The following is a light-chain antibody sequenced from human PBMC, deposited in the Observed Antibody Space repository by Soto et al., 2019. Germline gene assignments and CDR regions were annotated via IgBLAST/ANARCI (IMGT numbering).Light chain of an antibody. V-gene: IGKV3-20*01. CDR1: QSVSSSH. CDR2: DTS. Sequence: EIVLTQSPGTLSLSPGERATLSCKASQSVSSSHLAWYQQKVGQPPRLLLHDTSSRAAGIPDRFSGSGSGTDFTLTISRLEPEDFAVYYCQQFGNSLYNCGQGTKLEIK. J-gene: IGKJ2*01. CDR3: QQFGNSLYN.